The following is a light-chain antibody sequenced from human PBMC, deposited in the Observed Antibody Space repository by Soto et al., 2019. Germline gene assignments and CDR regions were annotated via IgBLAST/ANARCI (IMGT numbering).Light chain of an antibody. CDR2: DAS. V-gene: IGKV3-20*01. Sequence: EIVLTQSPGTLSLSPGEGATLSCRASQSIYPKLAWYQKKSGQAPRLLIYDASTRAYGIPDRFSGSGSGTDFSLTISRLEPEDFAVYYCQQYAGSLYTFAQGTKGDIK. J-gene: IGKJ2*01. CDR3: QQYAGSLYT. CDR1: QSIYPK.